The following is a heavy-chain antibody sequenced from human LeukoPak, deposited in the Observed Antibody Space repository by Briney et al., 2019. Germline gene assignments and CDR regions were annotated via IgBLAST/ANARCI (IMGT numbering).Heavy chain of an antibody. CDR2: IKEDGSEK. Sequence: GGSLRLSCAASGFTFSNYWMNWVRQAPGKGLEWVANIKEDGSEKYYVDSLRGRFTISRDNAKNSLYLQMNSLRAEDTAVYYCARDRVSGLVRGVISYYFDYWGQGTLVTVSS. CDR3: ARDRVSGLVRGVISYYFDY. D-gene: IGHD3-10*01. CDR1: GFTFSNYW. J-gene: IGHJ4*02. V-gene: IGHV3-7*03.